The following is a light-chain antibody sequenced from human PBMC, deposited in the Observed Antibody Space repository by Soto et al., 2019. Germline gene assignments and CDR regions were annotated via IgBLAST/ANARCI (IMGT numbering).Light chain of an antibody. CDR1: SSNIGSNT. CDR2: SNT. Sequence: QSVLTQPPSASGTPGQRFTISCSGSSSNIGSNTVNWYQQLPGTAPQLLIYSNTQRPSGVPYRFSGSKSGTSASLAISGLQSEDEADYYCAAWDDSLNGFYVFGPGTKVTVL. V-gene: IGLV1-44*01. CDR3: AAWDDSLNGFYV. J-gene: IGLJ1*01.